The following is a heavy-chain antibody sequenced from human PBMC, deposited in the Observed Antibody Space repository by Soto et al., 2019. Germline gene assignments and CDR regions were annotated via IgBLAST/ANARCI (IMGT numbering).Heavy chain of an antibody. CDR2: IATYNSNR. CDR3: ARVLRGVVNWFDP. Sequence: HLVQSGPEVKKPGASVTVSCKTSGDTFTNFGLSWVRQAPGQGLEWMGWIATYNSNRNYAQKFQGRLTLTTDTSSSTAYMELKSLGYDDTAVYYCARVLRGVVNWFDPWGQGTLVTVSS. V-gene: IGHV1-18*01. CDR1: GDTFTNFG. J-gene: IGHJ5*02. D-gene: IGHD3-10*01.